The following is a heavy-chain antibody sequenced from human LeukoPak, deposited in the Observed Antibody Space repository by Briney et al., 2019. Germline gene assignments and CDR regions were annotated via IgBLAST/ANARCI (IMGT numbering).Heavy chain of an antibody. CDR2: FSGSGDTT. CDR3: AKDRDYGDYEFDF. J-gene: IGHJ4*02. D-gene: IGHD4-17*01. CDR1: GFTFSNYA. Sequence: GGSLRLSCAASGFTFSNYAMSWVRQAPGKGLEWVSTFSGSGDTTYYADSVKGRFTVSRDNSKNTLYLQMKSLRAEDTAVYYCAKDRDYGDYEFDFWGQGTLVTVSS. V-gene: IGHV3-23*01.